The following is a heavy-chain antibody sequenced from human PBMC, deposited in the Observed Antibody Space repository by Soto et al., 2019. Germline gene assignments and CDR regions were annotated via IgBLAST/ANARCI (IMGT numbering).Heavy chain of an antibody. CDR1: GFTFSSYG. J-gene: IGHJ4*02. CDR2: ISYDGSNK. Sequence: PGGPLRLSCAASGFTFSSYGMHWVRQAPGKGLEWVAVISYDGSNKYYADSVKGRFTISRDNSKNTLYLQMNSLRAEDTAVYYCAKDRWRYSSSSPYFDYWGQGTLVTVSS. D-gene: IGHD6-6*01. V-gene: IGHV3-30*18. CDR3: AKDRWRYSSSSPYFDY.